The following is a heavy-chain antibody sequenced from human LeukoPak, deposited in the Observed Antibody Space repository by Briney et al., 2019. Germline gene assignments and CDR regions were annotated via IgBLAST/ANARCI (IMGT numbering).Heavy chain of an antibody. V-gene: IGHV1-2*02. J-gene: IGHJ5*01. CDR2: INPNSGGT. CDR3: ARRGARTWYDS. CDR1: GCTFSDYY. Sequence: ASVKVSCKASGCTFSDYYIHWVRQAPGQGLEWMGWINPNSGGTNYAQKFQGRVTMTRDTSISTAYMGLNRLRSDDTAVYYCARRGARTWYDSWGQGTLVTVSS.